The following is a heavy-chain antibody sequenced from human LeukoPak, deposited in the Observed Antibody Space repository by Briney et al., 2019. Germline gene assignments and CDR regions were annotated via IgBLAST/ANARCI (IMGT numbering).Heavy chain of an antibody. J-gene: IGHJ3*02. CDR1: GGSFSGYY. Sequence: SETLSLTCAVYGGSFSGYYWSWIRQPPGKGLEWFGEINHSGSTNYNPSLKSRVTMSVDTSKNQFSLKLSSAAAADTAGYYSARSGCYWLGDAFDIWGQGTLVTVSS. CDR3: ARSGCYWLGDAFDI. V-gene: IGHV4-34*01. D-gene: IGHD1-26*01. CDR2: INHSGST.